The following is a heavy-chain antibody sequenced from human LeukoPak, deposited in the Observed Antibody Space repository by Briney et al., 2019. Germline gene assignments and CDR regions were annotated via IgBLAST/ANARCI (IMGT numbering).Heavy chain of an antibody. CDR2: IYYSGST. J-gene: IGHJ4*02. D-gene: IGHD1-1*01. V-gene: IGHV4-39*01. CDR3: ATNWNVRTFDY. CDR1: GGSISSSSYY. Sequence: PSETLSLTCTVSGGSISSSSYYWGWIRQPPGKGLEWIGSIYYSGSTYYNPSLKSRVTISVDTSKNQFSLKLSSVTAADTAVYYCATNWNVRTFDYWGQGTLVTVSS.